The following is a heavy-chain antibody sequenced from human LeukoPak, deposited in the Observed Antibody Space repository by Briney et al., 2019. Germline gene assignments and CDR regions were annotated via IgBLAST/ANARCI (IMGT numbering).Heavy chain of an antibody. CDR3: ARDLQYCSSTSCYYYYGMDV. CDR1: GDSVSSNSAA. J-gene: IGHJ6*02. V-gene: IGHV6-1*01. CDR2: TYYRSKWYN. Sequence: SQTLSLTCAISGDSVSSNSAAWNWIRQSPSRGLEWLGRTYYRSKWYNDYAVSVKSRITINPDTSKNQFSLQLNSVTPEDTAVYYCARDLQYCSSTSCYYYYGMDVWGQGTTVTVSS. D-gene: IGHD2-2*01.